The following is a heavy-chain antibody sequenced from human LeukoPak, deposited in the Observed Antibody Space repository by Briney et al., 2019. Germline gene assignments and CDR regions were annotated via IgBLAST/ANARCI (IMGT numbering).Heavy chain of an antibody. Sequence: AETLSLTCTVSGGSISIYHWRWMRQPPGEGGEGIGYMYYSGCTIYNPPLKSRITISVDTSKNQFSLKLSSVSAADTAVYYCARARRKYSYGLDAFDIWGQGTMATVSS. CDR3: ARARRKYSYGLDAFDI. D-gene: IGHD5-18*01. CDR2: MYYSGCT. J-gene: IGHJ3*02. V-gene: IGHV4-59*01. CDR1: GGSISIYH.